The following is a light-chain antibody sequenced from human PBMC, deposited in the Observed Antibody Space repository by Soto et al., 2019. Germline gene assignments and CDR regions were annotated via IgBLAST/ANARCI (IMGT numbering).Light chain of an antibody. Sequence: QSVLTQPASVSGSPGQSITISCTGTSSYVGVYYYVSWFQQHPGMPLQLMIYDVTKRPSGVSNRFSGVMSGNTASLTISGLQAEDEAHYYCGSYTSSNTLEMVFGGGTKVTVL. CDR2: DVT. J-gene: IGLJ2*01. CDR3: GSYTSSNTLEMV. V-gene: IGLV2-14*01. CDR1: SSYVGVYYY.